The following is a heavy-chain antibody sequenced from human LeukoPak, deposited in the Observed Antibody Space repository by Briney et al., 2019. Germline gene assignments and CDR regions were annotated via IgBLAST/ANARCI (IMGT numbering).Heavy chain of an antibody. CDR3: ARGGSGRTQDDTYDI. J-gene: IGHJ3*02. V-gene: IGHV3-21*01. CDR1: GFSFSSYS. D-gene: IGHD3-10*01. Sequence: GGSLRLSCAASGFSFSSYSMNWVRQAPGKGLEWVSIISSGSSYIFYAGSVKGRFTISRDNAKNSLYLQMDSLRAEDTAVYSCARGGSGRTQDDTYDIWGQGTKVTVSS. CDR2: ISSGSSYI.